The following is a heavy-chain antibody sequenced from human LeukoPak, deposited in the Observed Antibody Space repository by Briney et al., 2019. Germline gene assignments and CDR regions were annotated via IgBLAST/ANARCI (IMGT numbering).Heavy chain of an antibody. D-gene: IGHD2-2*01. Sequence: GGSLRLSCATSGFTFSAYSMHWVRQAPGKGLEWVSSIDSGGSYKYHADSLKGRFTISRDNTKDSLYLQINSLRAEDTAVYYCARDPYPLPNLLFDYWGQGALVTVS. CDR1: GFTFSAYS. CDR3: ARDPYPLPNLLFDY. J-gene: IGHJ4*02. V-gene: IGHV3-21*01. CDR2: IDSGGSYK.